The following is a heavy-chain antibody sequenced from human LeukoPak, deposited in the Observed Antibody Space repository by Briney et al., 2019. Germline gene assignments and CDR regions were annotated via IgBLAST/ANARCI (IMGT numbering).Heavy chain of an antibody. CDR2: INHSGST. D-gene: IGHD1-26*01. CDR3: ARHGKGGATGTRY. J-gene: IGHJ4*02. Sequence: SETLSLTCSVSGGSISSSNYYWSWIRQPPGKGLEWIGEINHSGSTNYNPSLKSRVTISADTSKNQFSLKLSSVTAADTAVYYCARHGKGGATGTRYWGQGTLVTVSS. CDR1: GGSISSSNYY. V-gene: IGHV4-39*01.